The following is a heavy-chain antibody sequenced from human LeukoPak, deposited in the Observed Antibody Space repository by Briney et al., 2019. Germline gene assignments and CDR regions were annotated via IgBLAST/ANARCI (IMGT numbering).Heavy chain of an antibody. CDR2: IIPLFGTA. CDR1: GGTFSSYA. V-gene: IGHV1-69*05. Sequence: ASVKVSCKACGGTFSSYAISWVRPAPGQGLEWMGGIIPLFGTANYAQKFQGRVAITTDESTSTAYMELSSLRAEDTAVYYCARARWQQRYFDHWGQGTLVTVSS. CDR3: ARARWQQRYFDH. J-gene: IGHJ4*02. D-gene: IGHD6-13*01.